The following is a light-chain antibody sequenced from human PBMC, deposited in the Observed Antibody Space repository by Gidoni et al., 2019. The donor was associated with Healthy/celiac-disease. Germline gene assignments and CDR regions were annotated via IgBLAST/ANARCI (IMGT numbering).Light chain of an antibody. J-gene: IGLJ2*01. CDR3: NSFTSSSTPVV. CDR2: DVS. Sequence: QSALTQPASVSGSPGQSITISCTGTSSDVGAYNYVSWYQQHPGKAPKLMINDVSNRPSGVSNRFSGSKSGNTASLTISGLQAEDEADYYCNSFTSSSTPVVFGGGTKLTVL. CDR1: SSDVGAYNY. V-gene: IGLV2-14*01.